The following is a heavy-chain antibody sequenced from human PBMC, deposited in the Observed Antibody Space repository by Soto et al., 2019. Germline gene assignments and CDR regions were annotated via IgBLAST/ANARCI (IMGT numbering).Heavy chain of an antibody. CDR2: IYHSGST. J-gene: IGHJ6*02. V-gene: IGHV4-30-2*01. CDR3: ARGGRPYSSSWEYYYYGMDV. Sequence: SETLSLTCAVSGGSISSGGYSWSWIRQPPGKGLEWIGYIYHSGSTYYNPSLKSRVTISVDRSKNQFSLKLSSVTAADTAVYYCARGGRPYSSSWEYYYYGMDVWGQGTTGTVS. D-gene: IGHD6-13*01. CDR1: GGSISSGGYS.